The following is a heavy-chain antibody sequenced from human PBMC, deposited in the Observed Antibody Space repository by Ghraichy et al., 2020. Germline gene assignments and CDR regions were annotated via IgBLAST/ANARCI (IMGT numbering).Heavy chain of an antibody. CDR3: AKDHLVGATGGSYFDY. D-gene: IGHD1-26*01. CDR1: GFTFSSYS. Sequence: GGSLRLSCAASGFTFSSYSRHWVRQAPGKGLEWVAFIRYDGNNKYYADSVKGRFTISRDNSKNTLYLQMNSLRAEDTALYYCAKDHLVGATGGSYFDYWGQGTLVTVSS. V-gene: IGHV3-30*02. J-gene: IGHJ4*02. CDR2: IRYDGNNK.